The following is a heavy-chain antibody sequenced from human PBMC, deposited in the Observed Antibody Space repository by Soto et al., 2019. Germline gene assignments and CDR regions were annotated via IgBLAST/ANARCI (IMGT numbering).Heavy chain of an antibody. CDR1: GGSISSSSYY. J-gene: IGHJ4*02. D-gene: IGHD4-17*01. V-gene: IGHV4-39*01. CDR2: IYYSGST. CDR3: ARQVFYSTDGDWAFDY. Sequence: QLQLQESGPGLVKPSETLSLTCTVSGGSISSSSYYWGWIRQPPGKGLEWIGSIYYSGSTYYNPSLKSQVTISVDTSKNQFSLKLSSVTAADTAVYYCARQVFYSTDGDWAFDYWGQGTLVTVSS.